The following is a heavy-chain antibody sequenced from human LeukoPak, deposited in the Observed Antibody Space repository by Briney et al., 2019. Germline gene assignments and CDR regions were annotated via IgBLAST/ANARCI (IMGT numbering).Heavy chain of an antibody. Sequence: GGSLRLSSVASAVTFSRNWILWVRQAPGKGLEWVANTKKDGSENYYVDSVKGRFTISTDNVKNSVDLQMNSLRAADTAVYYCARGFEDSGYSSSAYKYYYYMDVWGKGTTVTVS. D-gene: IGHD6-6*01. V-gene: IGHV3-7*01. CDR2: TKKDGSEN. J-gene: IGHJ6*03. CDR3: ARGFEDSGYSSSAYKYYYYMDV. CDR1: AVTFSRNW.